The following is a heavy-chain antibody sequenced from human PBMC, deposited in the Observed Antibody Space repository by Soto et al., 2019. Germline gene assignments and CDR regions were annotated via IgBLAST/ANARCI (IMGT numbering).Heavy chain of an antibody. CDR3: ARFPLRSYGMDV. D-gene: IGHD4-17*01. CDR2: IYHSGST. Sequence: SETLSLTCAVSGGSISSGGYSWSWIRQPPGKGLEWIGYIYHSGSTYYNPSLKSRVTISVDRSKNQFSLRLSSVTAADTAVYFCARFPLRSYGMDVWGQGTTVTV. V-gene: IGHV4-30-2*01. J-gene: IGHJ6*02. CDR1: GGSISSGGYS.